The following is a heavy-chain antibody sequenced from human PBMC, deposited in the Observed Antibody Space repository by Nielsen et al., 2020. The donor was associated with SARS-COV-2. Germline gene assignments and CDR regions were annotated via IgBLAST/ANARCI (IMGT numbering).Heavy chain of an antibody. D-gene: IGHD3-10*01. Sequence: PGKGLEWVSLISGDGGSTYYADSVKGRFTISRDNSKNSLYLQMNSLRTEDTALYYCAKDLWGATFFYGSGSYLDYWGQGTLVTVSS. CDR2: ISGDGGST. J-gene: IGHJ4*02. CDR3: AKDLWGATFFYGSGSYLDY. V-gene: IGHV3-43*01.